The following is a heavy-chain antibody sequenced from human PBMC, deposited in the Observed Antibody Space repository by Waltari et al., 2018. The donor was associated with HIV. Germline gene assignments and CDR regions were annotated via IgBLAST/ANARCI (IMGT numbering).Heavy chain of an antibody. CDR1: GYTFSSPY. D-gene: IGHD3-10*01. Sequence: QVQVVQSGAEVKKPGASVMDSCKASGYTFSSPYMPLVRQAPVQGLEWMGIINPSVGSTSDAQKFQGRFTMTRYTSTSTVYMELSSLRSEDTAVYYCARASISPRWFGSPCDYWGQGTLVTVSS. CDR3: ARASISPRWFGSPCDY. J-gene: IGHJ4*02. CDR2: INPSVGST. V-gene: IGHV1-46*01.